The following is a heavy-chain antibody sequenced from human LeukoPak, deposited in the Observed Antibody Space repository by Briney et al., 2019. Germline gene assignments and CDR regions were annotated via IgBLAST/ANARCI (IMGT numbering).Heavy chain of an antibody. CDR1: GGSISSYY. Sequence: SETLSLTCAVPGGSISSYYWSWIRQPPGKGLEWIGYIYYSGSTNYNPSLKSRVTISVDTSKNQFSLKLSSVTAADTAVYYCARSTAAGTKINWFDPWGQGTLVTVSS. D-gene: IGHD6-13*01. CDR3: ARSTAAGTKINWFDP. CDR2: IYYSGST. V-gene: IGHV4-59*01. J-gene: IGHJ5*02.